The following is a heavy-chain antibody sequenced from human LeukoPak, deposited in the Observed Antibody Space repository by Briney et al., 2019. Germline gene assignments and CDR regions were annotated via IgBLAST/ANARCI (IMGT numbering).Heavy chain of an antibody. CDR1: GFSITNYW. V-gene: IGHV3-7*01. J-gene: IGHJ4*02. D-gene: IGHD2-2*03. CDR2: IKGDGSEK. CDR3: AKGLDIVVVPAAPGY. Sequence: GGSLRLSCAVSGFSITNYWMTWVRQAPGKGLEWVANIKGDGSEKYYVDSVKGRFTISRDNDKNYLYLQMNSLRDEDTAVYYCAKGLDIVVVPAAPGYWGQGTLVTVSS.